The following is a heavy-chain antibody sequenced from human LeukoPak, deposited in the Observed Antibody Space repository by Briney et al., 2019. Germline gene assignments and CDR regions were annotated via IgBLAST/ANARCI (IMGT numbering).Heavy chain of an antibody. V-gene: IGHV1-46*01. CDR1: GYTFTSYY. J-gene: IGHJ4*02. D-gene: IGHD6-13*01. CDR3: ARGGIAAAWRDYFDY. CDR2: INPSGGST. Sequence: ASVKVSCKASGYTFTSYYMHWVRQAPGQGLEWMGIINPSGGSTSYAQKFQGRVTMTRDTSTSTVYMELSSLRSEDTAVYYCARGGIAAAWRDYFDYWAREPWSPSPQ.